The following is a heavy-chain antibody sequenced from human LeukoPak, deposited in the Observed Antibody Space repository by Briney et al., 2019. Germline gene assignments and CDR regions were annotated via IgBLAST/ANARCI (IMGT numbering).Heavy chain of an antibody. D-gene: IGHD4-17*01. CDR2: IHPGDSDT. V-gene: IGHV5-51*01. Sequence: LGESLKISCKGSGYSFTSYWIGWVRQMPGKGLEWMGIIHPGDSDTRYSPSFQGQVTISADKSISTAYLQWSSLKASDTAMYYCARHHGDSWNSFDYWGQGTLVTVSS. J-gene: IGHJ4*02. CDR1: GYSFTSYW. CDR3: ARHHGDSWNSFDY.